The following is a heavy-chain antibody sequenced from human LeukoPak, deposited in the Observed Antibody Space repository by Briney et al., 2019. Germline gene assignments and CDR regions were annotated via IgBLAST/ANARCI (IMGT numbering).Heavy chain of an antibody. CDR3: ARTIDY. V-gene: IGHV3-48*01. Sequence: GGSLRLSCAVSGFTFSSYSMNWVRQAPGKGLEWVSYISTSGSPIYYADSVKGRFTISRDNAKNSLYLQMDSLRAEDTAVYYCARTIDYWGQGTLVTVSS. CDR1: GFTFSSYS. CDR2: ISTSGSPI. J-gene: IGHJ4*02.